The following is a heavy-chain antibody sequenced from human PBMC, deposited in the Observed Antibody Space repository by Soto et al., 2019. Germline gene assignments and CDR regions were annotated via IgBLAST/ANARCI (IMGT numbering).Heavy chain of an antibody. D-gene: IGHD6-13*01. Sequence: GESLKISCKGSGYSFTSYWIGWVRQMPGKGLEWMGIIYPGDSDTRYSPSFQGQVTISADKSISTAYLQWSSLKASDTAMYYCARAGYSSTNPDAFDIWGQGTMVTVSS. CDR1: GYSFTSYW. J-gene: IGHJ3*02. CDR2: IYPGDSDT. V-gene: IGHV5-51*01. CDR3: ARAGYSSTNPDAFDI.